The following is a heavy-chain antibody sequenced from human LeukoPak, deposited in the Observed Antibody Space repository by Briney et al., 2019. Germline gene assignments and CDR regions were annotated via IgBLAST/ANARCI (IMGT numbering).Heavy chain of an antibody. CDR2: ISGSGGST. Sequence: TGGSLRLSCAASGFTFSSYAMSWVRQAPGKGLEWVSAISGSGGSTYYADSVKGRFTISRDNYKNTLYLQMNSLRAEDTAVYYCAKDLSLVVVPAAGFDYWGQGTLVTVSS. CDR3: AKDLSLVVVPAAGFDY. CDR1: GFTFSSYA. D-gene: IGHD2-2*01. J-gene: IGHJ4*02. V-gene: IGHV3-23*01.